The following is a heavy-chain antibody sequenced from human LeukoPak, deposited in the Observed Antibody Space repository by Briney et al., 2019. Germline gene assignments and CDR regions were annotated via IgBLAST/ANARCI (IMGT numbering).Heavy chain of an antibody. CDR1: GFTFSSYS. Sequence: PGGSLRLSCAASGFTFSSYSTNWVRQAPGKGLEWVSSISSSSSYIYYADSVKGRFTISRDNAKNSLYLQMNSLRAEDTAVYYCARDSEYSSGWNDWGQGTLVTVSS. D-gene: IGHD6-19*01. CDR2: ISSSSSYI. CDR3: ARDSEYSSGWND. J-gene: IGHJ4*02. V-gene: IGHV3-21*01.